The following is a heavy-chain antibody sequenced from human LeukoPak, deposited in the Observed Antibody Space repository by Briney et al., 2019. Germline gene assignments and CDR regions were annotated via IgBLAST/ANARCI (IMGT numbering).Heavy chain of an antibody. Sequence: GGSLRLSCAASGFTFSSYAMSWVRQAPGKGLEWVSVIYSGGYTYYADSVKGRFTISRDNSKNTLYLQMNSLRAEDTAVYYCARDRGSGLDYWGQGTLVTVSS. V-gene: IGHV3-66*01. J-gene: IGHJ4*02. CDR2: IYSGGYT. CDR3: ARDRGSGLDY. D-gene: IGHD3-10*01. CDR1: GFTFSSYA.